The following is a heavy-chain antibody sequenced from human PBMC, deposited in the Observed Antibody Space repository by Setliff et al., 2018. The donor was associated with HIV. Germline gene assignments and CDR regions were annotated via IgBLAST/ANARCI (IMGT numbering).Heavy chain of an antibody. CDR1: GFMLRNYA. CDR3: ARDQQWELVSWFDP. CDR2: IRGSGARI. Sequence: GGSLRLSCAGSGFMLRNYAMNWVRQAPGMGLEWVSSIRGSGARIFYADSVKGRFTISRDYAKNSLYLQMNSLRAEDTAVYYCARDQQWELVSWFDPWGQGTLVTVSS. J-gene: IGHJ5*02. D-gene: IGHD1-26*01. V-gene: IGHV3-23*01.